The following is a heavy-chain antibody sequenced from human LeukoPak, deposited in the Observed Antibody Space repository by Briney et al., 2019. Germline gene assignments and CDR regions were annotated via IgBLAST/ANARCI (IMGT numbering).Heavy chain of an antibody. CDR1: GYTFTSYG. CDR3: ARDEIIVGATRFFDY. D-gene: IGHD1-26*01. V-gene: IGHV1-18*01. Sequence: ASVKVSCKASGYTFTSYGISWVRQAPGQGLAWMGWISAYNGNTNYAQKLQGRVTMTTDTSTSTAYMELRSLRSDDTAVYSCARDEIIVGATRFFDYWGQGTLVTVSS. CDR2: ISAYNGNT. J-gene: IGHJ4*02.